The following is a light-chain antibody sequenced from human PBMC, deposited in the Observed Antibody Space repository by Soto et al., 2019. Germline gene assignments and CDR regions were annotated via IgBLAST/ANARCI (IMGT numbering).Light chain of an antibody. CDR2: GSS. J-gene: IGKJ5*01. CDR1: QSIYRF. Sequence: DIQMTQSPSSLSASVGDRVTSTCRASQSIYRFLNWYQHRPGKXPXXLIYGSSTLQSGVPSRFIGSGSGTEFTLPISSLQPEDFATDDCQQSFSTPTFGQGTRLEI. V-gene: IGKV1-39*01. CDR3: QQSFSTPT.